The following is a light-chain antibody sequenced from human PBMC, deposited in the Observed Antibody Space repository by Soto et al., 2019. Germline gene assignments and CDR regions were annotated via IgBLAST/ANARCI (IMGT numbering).Light chain of an antibody. J-gene: IGKJ4*01. V-gene: IGKV3-20*01. CDR1: QSVSSNF. Sequence: EIALTQSPGTLSLSPGERATLSCRASQSVSSNFLAWYQQRPGQAPRLLIYGASNRATGIPDRFSGSGSGTDFTLTISRLEPEDFAVYYCQQFSSAPLTFGGGTKVDIK. CDR3: QQFSSAPLT. CDR2: GAS.